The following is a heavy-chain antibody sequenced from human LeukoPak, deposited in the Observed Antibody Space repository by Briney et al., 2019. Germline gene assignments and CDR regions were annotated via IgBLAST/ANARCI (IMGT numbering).Heavy chain of an antibody. D-gene: IGHD2-15*01. V-gene: IGHV3-30*02. Sequence: PGGSLRLSCAASGFAFSSYGMHWVRQAPGKWLEWVAFIRHDASYKYYADSVKGRFTISRDNSKNTMYVQMNSLRAEDTALYYCAKDYTGGSLDYWGQGTLVTVSS. CDR2: IRHDASYK. CDR3: AKDYTGGSLDY. CDR1: GFAFSSYG. J-gene: IGHJ4*02.